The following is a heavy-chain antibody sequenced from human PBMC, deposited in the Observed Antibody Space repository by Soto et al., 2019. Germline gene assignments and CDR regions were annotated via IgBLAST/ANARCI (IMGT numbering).Heavy chain of an antibody. V-gene: IGHV1-69*01. CDR3: ASTAYYYDSSGYYYPDYYYYYGMDV. D-gene: IGHD3-22*01. CDR2: IIPIFGTA. CDR1: GGTFSSYA. Sequence: QVQLVQSGAEVKKPGSSVKVSCKASGGTFSSYAISWVRQAPGQGLEWMGGIIPIFGTANYAQKFQGRVTITADESTSTAYMELGSLRSEDTAVYYCASTAYYYDSSGYYYPDYYYYYGMDVWGQGTTVTVSS. J-gene: IGHJ6*02.